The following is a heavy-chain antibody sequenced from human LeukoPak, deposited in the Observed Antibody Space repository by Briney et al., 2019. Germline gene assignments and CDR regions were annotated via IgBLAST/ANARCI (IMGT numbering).Heavy chain of an antibody. J-gene: IGHJ5*02. CDR2: ISGSGGST. Sequence: PGGSLRLSCAASGFTFSGSPMYWVRRAPGKGLEWVSAISGSGGSTYYADSVKGRFTISRDNSKNTLYLQMNSLRAEDTAVYYCAKDLGSAENYYDSSGYDRWGQGTWSPSPQ. CDR3: AKDLGSAENYYDSSGYDR. D-gene: IGHD3-22*01. CDR1: GFTFSGSP. V-gene: IGHV3-23*01.